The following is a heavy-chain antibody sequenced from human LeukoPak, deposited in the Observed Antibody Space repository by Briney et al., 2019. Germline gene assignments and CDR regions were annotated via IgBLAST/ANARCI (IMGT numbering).Heavy chain of an antibody. CDR3: ARYSGSYFFDY. V-gene: IGHV4-38-2*02. D-gene: IGHD1-26*01. Sequence: SETLSPTCTVSGYSISSGYYWGWIRQPPGKGLEWIGSIYHSGSTYYNPSLKSRVTISVDTSKNQFSLKLSSVTAADTAVYYCARYSGSYFFDYWGQGTLVTVSS. CDR1: GYSISSGYY. J-gene: IGHJ4*02. CDR2: IYHSGST.